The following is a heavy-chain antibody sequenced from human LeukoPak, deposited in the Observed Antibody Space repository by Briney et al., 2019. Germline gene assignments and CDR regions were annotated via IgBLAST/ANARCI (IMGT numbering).Heavy chain of an antibody. V-gene: IGHV4-59*01. Sequence: KPSETLSLTCTVSGGSISSYYWSCIRQPPGKGLEWIGYIYYSGSTNSNPSLKSRVAISVDTSKNQFSLKVTSVTAADTAIYYCARATRGYSGDDSPYFDYWGQGTLVTVSS. CDR1: GGSISSYY. J-gene: IGHJ4*02. CDR3: ARATRGYSGDDSPYFDY. D-gene: IGHD5-12*01. CDR2: IYYSGST.